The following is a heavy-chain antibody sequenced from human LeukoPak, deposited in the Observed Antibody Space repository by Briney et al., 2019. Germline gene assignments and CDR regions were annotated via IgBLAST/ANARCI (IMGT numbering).Heavy chain of an antibody. Sequence: SGTLSLTCAVQGGSFSDFYWSWIRQSPGRGLEWIGDINHSGSTNFNPSLKSRVTISVDTSKNHVSLNVSSVTAADTAVYYCARSLLFMIRGAIVTNPFDSWGQGSLVTVSS. V-gene: IGHV4-34*01. CDR2: INHSGST. J-gene: IGHJ4*02. CDR3: ARSLLFMIRGAIVTNPFDS. D-gene: IGHD3-16*01. CDR1: GGSFSDFY.